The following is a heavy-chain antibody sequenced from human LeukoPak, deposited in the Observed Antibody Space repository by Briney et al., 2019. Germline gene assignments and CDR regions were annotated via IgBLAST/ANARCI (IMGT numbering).Heavy chain of an antibody. Sequence: PSQTLSLTCTVSSGSISSRSYYWSWIRQPAGKGLDWIGLIYTSGSTNYNPSLKSRVTMSVDMSKKQFSLKLTSVTAADTAVYYCARDGDSSGFNRNGFFDVWGRGTLVAVSS. V-gene: IGHV4-61*02. D-gene: IGHD3-22*01. CDR1: SGSISSRSYY. J-gene: IGHJ2*01. CDR2: IYTSGST. CDR3: ARDGDSSGFNRNGFFDV.